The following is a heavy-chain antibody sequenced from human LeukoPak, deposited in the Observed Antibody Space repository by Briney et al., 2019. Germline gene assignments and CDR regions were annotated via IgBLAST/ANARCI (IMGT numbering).Heavy chain of an antibody. D-gene: IGHD2-2*02. V-gene: IGHV4-59*01. CDR1: GGSISSYY. CDR3: ARDRGYCSSTSCYTRFDY. Sequence: SETLSLTCTVSGGSISSYYWSWIRQPPGKGLEWIGYIYYSRSTNYNPSLKSRVTISVDTSKNQFSLKLSSVTAADTAVYYCARDRGYCSSTSCYTRFDYWGQGTLVTVSS. CDR2: IYYSRST. J-gene: IGHJ4*02.